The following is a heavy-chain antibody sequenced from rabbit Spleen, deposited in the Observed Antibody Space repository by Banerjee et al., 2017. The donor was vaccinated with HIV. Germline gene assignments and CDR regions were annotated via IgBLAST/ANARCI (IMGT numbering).Heavy chain of an antibody. J-gene: IGHJ3*01. D-gene: IGHD8-1*01. Sequence: QEQLVESGGGLVRPEGSLKLSCTASGFSFSNKAVMCWVRQAPGKGLQWIACINAVTGKAVYASWAKGRFTFSKTSSTTVTLQMTSLTAADTATYFCARDGSNYYTFELWGQGTLVTVS. CDR1: GFSFSNKAV. CDR3: ARDGSNYYTFEL. V-gene: IGHV1S45*01. CDR2: INAVTGKA.